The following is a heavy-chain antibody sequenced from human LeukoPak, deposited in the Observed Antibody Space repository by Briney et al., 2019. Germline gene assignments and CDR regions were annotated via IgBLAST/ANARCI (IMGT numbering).Heavy chain of an antibody. D-gene: IGHD6-13*01. Sequence: GGSLRLSCAASGFTFSDDYMSWIRQAPGKGLEWVSYFSSSGSSIYYGDSVKGRFTISRDNAKNSLYLQMNSLRADDTAMYYCARLKYTSSWHYFFDDWGQGTLVTVSS. J-gene: IGHJ4*02. CDR1: GFTFSDDY. CDR2: FSSSGSSI. V-gene: IGHV3-11*04. CDR3: ARLKYTSSWHYFFDD.